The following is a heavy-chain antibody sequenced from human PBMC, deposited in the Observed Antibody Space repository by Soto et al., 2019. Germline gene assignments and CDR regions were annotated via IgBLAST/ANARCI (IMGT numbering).Heavy chain of an antibody. Sequence: QVQLQESGPGLVKPSGTLSLTCAVSGGSFTSNNWWTWVRHPPGQGLEWIGEIYRTGSTNYNPSLKSRVTISIDKSENQFYLKVTSLTAADTAVYYCASRDPGTSVDYWGQGTLVTVSS. D-gene: IGHD1-7*01. CDR1: GGSFTSNNW. CDR3: ASRDPGTSVDY. V-gene: IGHV4-4*02. CDR2: IYRTGST. J-gene: IGHJ4*02.